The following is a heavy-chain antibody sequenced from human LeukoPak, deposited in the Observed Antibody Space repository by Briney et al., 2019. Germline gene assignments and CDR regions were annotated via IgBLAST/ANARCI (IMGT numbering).Heavy chain of an antibody. Sequence: GGSLRLSCAASGFTVSSNYMSWVRQAPGKGLEWVSVIYSGGSTYYADSVKGRFTISRDNSKNTLYLQMNSLRAEDTAVYYCARDGVACSSTSCYQYYFDDWGQGTLVTVSS. CDR1: GFTVSSNY. J-gene: IGHJ4*02. CDR3: ARDGVACSSTSCYQYYFDD. D-gene: IGHD2-2*01. CDR2: IYSGGST. V-gene: IGHV3-66*02.